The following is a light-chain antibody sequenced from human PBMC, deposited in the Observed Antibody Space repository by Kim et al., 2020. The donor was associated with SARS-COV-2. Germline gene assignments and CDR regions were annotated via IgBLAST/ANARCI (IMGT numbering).Light chain of an antibody. CDR3: QSYDSSSRV. Sequence: NFMLAQPHSESGSPGKTVTISCTRSSGSIARNYVQWYRQRPGSAPSILIFEDNRRLAGVSDRFSGSIDSSSNSASLTISGLRTEDKADYYCQSYDSSSRVFGGGTQLTV. V-gene: IGLV6-57*04. J-gene: IGLJ2*01. CDR1: SGSIARNY. CDR2: EDN.